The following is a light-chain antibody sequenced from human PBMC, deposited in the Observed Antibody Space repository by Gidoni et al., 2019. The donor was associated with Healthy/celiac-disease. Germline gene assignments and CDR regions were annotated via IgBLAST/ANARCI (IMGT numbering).Light chain of an antibody. CDR1: QNVSSY. CDR3: QQRSNWPPGTLT. CDR2: DAS. Sequence: EIVLTQSPATRSLSPGERATLSCRASQNVSSYLAWYQQKPGQAPRLLIYDASNRATGIPARFSGSGSGTDFTLTISRLEPEDFAVYYCQQRSNWPPGTLTFGGGTKVEIK. J-gene: IGKJ4*01. V-gene: IGKV3-11*01.